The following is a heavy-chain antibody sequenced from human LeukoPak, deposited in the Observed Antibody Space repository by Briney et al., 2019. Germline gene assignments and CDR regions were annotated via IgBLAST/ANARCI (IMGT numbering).Heavy chain of an antibody. CDR2: IYYHGNT. V-gene: IGHV4-61*01. CDR1: GDPISGYSNYK. Sequence: SETLSLTCTVSGDPISGYSNYKWSWIRQPPGKGLEWIGYIYYHGNTNYTPSLKSRVTISVDTSKNQFSLKLSSVTAADTAVYYCAREYSGFDYWGQGTLVTVSS. J-gene: IGHJ4*02. CDR3: AREYSGFDY. D-gene: IGHD6-13*01.